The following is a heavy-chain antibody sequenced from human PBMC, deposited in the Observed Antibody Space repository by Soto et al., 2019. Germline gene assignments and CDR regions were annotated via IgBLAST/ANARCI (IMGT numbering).Heavy chain of an antibody. D-gene: IGHD2-15*01. CDR1: GFTFTSYA. J-gene: IGHJ4*02. V-gene: IGHV3-23*01. Sequence: GGSLRLSCAASGFTFTSYAMGWVRQAPGKGLEWVSVISSGGSTYYADSVRGRFTISRDNSKDTLSLQMNSLRAEDTAVYYCAKRRGAGGHFDYWGQGALVTVSS. CDR3: AKRRGAGGHFDY. CDR2: ISSGGST.